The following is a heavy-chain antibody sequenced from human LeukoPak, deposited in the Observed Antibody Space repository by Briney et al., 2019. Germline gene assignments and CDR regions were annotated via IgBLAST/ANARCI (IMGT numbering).Heavy chain of an antibody. Sequence: PGGSLRLSCAASGFTFSSYWMHWVRQAPGKGLVWVSRINSDGSSTSYADSVKGRFTISRDNAKNTLYLQMNSLRAEDTAVYYCARDRPQGYYYYYMDVWGKGTTVTVSS. CDR3: ARDRPQGYYYYYMDV. CDR2: INSDGSST. CDR1: GFTFSSYW. D-gene: IGHD6-6*01. V-gene: IGHV3-74*01. J-gene: IGHJ6*03.